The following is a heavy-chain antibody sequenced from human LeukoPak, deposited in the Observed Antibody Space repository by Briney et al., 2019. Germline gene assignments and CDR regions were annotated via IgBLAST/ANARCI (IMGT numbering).Heavy chain of an antibody. CDR1: GFTFSTYG. Sequence: QAGGSLRLSCAASGFTFSTYGMTWVRQAPGKGLEWVSAISDDSTRTYYADSVKGRFTISRDNSKNTLYLQMNTLRVEDTAVYHCAKRVPYSSSPVYLDLWGRGTLVIVSS. V-gene: IGHV3-23*01. D-gene: IGHD6-6*01. CDR2: ISDDSTRT. CDR3: AKRVPYSSSPVYLDL. J-gene: IGHJ2*01.